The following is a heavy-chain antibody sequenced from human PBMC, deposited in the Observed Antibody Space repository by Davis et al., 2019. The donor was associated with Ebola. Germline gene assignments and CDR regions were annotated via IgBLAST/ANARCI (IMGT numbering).Heavy chain of an antibody. J-gene: IGHJ4*02. CDR3: ASLIEVDTAMVAFDY. CDR2: ISSSSSTI. CDR1: GFTFSIYS. Sequence: GESLKISCAASGFTFSIYSMNWVRQAPGKGLEWVSYISSSSSTIFYADSVKGRFTISRDNAKNSLYLQMNSLRAEDTALYYCASLIEVDTAMVAFDYWGQGTLVTVSS. D-gene: IGHD5-18*01. V-gene: IGHV3-48*04.